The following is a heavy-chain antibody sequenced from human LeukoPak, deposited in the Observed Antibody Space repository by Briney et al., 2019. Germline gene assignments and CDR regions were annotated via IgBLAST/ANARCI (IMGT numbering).Heavy chain of an antibody. D-gene: IGHD1-1*01. V-gene: IGHV3-53*01. CDR1: GFTVSSNY. Sequence: GGSLRLSCAASGFTVSSNYMSWVRQAPGKGLGWVSVIYSGATTYYADSVKGRFTLSRDNSKNTLYLQMNSLRAEDTALYYCAKENWNDNSAVGCWGQGTLVTVSS. CDR2: IYSGATT. J-gene: IGHJ4*02. CDR3: AKENWNDNSAVGC.